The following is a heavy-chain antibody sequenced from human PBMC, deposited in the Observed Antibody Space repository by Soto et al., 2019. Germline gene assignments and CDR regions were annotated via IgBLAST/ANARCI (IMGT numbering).Heavy chain of an antibody. J-gene: IGHJ5*02. D-gene: IGHD4-4*01. CDR1: GFTFKNAW. CDR2: IKDKSDGGTI. CDR3: IAYDRLHQKKLLSP. V-gene: IGHV3-15*07. Sequence: GGSLRLSCAASGFTFKNAWMIWVRQAPGKGLEWVGRIKDKSDGGTIDYAAPVKGRFNISRDDSKNTLDLQMNSLKTEDTGVYYCIAYDRLHQKKLLSPWGQGILVTVS.